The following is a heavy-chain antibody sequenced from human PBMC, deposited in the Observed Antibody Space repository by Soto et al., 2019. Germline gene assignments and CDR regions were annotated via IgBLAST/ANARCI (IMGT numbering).Heavy chain of an antibody. D-gene: IGHD6-6*01. CDR1: GGSISSYY. J-gene: IGHJ6*03. CDR3: AISPNPYSTSKYYYMDV. CDR2: IYYSGST. Sequence: QVQLQESGPGLVKPSETLSLTCTVSGGSISSYYWSWIRQPPGKGLEWIGYIYYSGSTNYNPSLKSRVTISVDTSKIQFSLKLSSVTAADTAVYYCAISPNPYSTSKYYYMDVWGKGTTVTVSS. V-gene: IGHV4-59*01.